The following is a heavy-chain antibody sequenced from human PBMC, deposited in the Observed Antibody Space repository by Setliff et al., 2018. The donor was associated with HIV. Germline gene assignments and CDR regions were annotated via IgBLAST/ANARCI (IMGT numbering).Heavy chain of an antibody. Sequence: PGGSLRLSCAASGSGFTFSSYSMNWVRQAPGKGLEWVSYISSTSSTIYYANSVKGRFTISRDDAKNSLYLQMSSLRAEDTAVYYCARDLYFYYYMDVWGKGTTVTVSS. V-gene: IGHV3-48*01. D-gene: IGHD3-9*01. CDR3: ARDLYFYYYMDV. J-gene: IGHJ6*03. CDR1: GSGFTFSSYS. CDR2: ISSTSSTI.